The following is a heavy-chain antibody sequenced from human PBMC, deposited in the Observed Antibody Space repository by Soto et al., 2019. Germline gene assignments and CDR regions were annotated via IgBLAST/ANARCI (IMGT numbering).Heavy chain of an antibody. V-gene: IGHV3-11*04. Sequence: QVQLVESGGGLVKPGGSLRLSCAASGFTFSDYYMSWIRQAPGQGLEWVSYISSGHSTIYYADSVKGRFTISRDNDDNVKNSLFMQMNSLRAEDTAVYYCARWSPGHSYYFDYWGQGTLVTVSS. J-gene: IGHJ4*02. CDR3: ARWSPGHSYYFDY. CDR2: ISSGHSTI. CDR1: GFTFSDYY. D-gene: IGHD3-3*01.